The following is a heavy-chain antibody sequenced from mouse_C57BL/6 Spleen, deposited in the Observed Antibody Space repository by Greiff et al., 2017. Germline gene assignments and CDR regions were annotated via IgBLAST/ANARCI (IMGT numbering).Heavy chain of an antibody. Sequence: QVQLQQSGPELVKPGASVKISCKASGYAFSSSWMNWVKQRPGKGLEWIGRIYPGDGDTNYNGKFKGKATLTADKSSSTAYMQLSSLTSEDSAVYFCARAGFYDYDGQAWCAYWGQGTLVTVSA. CDR1: GYAFSSSW. J-gene: IGHJ3*01. CDR2: IYPGDGDT. V-gene: IGHV1-82*01. CDR3: ARAGFYDYDGQAWCAY. D-gene: IGHD2-4*01.